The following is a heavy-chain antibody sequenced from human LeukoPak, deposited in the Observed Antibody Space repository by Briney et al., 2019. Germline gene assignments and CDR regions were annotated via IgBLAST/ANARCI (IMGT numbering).Heavy chain of an antibody. V-gene: IGHV3-7*03. CDR1: GFTFSSYW. Sequence: GGSLRLSCAASGFTFSSYWMSWVRQAPGKGLEWVANIKQDGSEKYYVDSVKGRFTISRDNAKNSLYLQMNSLRAEDTAVYYCAKDPPKGPISHDDAFDIWGQGTMVTVSS. J-gene: IGHJ3*02. CDR2: IKQDGSEK. CDR3: AKDPPKGPISHDDAFDI.